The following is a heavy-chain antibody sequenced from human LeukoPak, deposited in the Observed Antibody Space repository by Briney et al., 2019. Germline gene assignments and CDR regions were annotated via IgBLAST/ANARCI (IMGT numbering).Heavy chain of an antibody. D-gene: IGHD6-13*01. J-gene: IGHJ6*02. CDR3: ARRTAASGRVYYAMDV. Sequence: GGSLRLSCAASGFTFSSYWMHWVRQAPGKGLVWVSRINSDGSSTSYADSVKGRFTISRDNAKNTLYLQMNSLRAEDTAVYYCARRTAASGRVYYAMDVWGQGTTVTVSS. CDR1: GFTFSSYW. CDR2: INSDGSST. V-gene: IGHV3-74*01.